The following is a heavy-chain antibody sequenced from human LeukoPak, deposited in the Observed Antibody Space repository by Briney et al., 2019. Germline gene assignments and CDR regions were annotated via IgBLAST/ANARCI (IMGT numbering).Heavy chain of an antibody. CDR1: GYTFSSYA. CDR3: ARDQYGMWLVRYYGMDV. Sequence: ASVTVSCKASGYTFSSYAMNWVRQAPGQGLEWMGWIHTNTGNPTYAQGFTGRFVFSLDTSVSTAYLQISSLKAEDTAVYYCARDQYGMWLVRYYGMDVWGQGTTVTVSS. V-gene: IGHV7-4-1*02. J-gene: IGHJ6*02. D-gene: IGHD6-19*01. CDR2: IHTNTGNP.